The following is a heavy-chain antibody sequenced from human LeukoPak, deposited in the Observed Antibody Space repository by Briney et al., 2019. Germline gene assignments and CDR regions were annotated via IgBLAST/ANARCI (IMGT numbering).Heavy chain of an antibody. CDR1: GDSVSSNSAA. J-gene: IGHJ4*02. D-gene: IGHD6-19*01. CDR3: ARVLPRTYYSSGSSPFDY. V-gene: IGHV6-1*01. Sequence: SQTLSLTCAISGDSVSSNSAAWNWIRQSPSRGLEWLGRTYYRSKWYNDYAVSVKSRITINPDTSKNQFSLQLNSVTPEDTAVYYCARVLPRTYYSSGSSPFDYWGQGTLVTVSS. CDR2: TYYRSKWYN.